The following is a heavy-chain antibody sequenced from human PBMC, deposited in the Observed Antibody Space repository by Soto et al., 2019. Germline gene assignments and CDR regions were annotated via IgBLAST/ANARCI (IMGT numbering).Heavy chain of an antibody. D-gene: IGHD5-12*01. CDR2: ISAYNGNT. CDR1: GYTFTNYG. J-gene: IGHJ5*02. V-gene: IGHV1-18*01. CDR3: ARDYGRYGGYGGNSGGRGFDP. Sequence: QVQLVQSGAAVKKPGASVEVSCKASGYTFTNYGISWVRQAPGQGLEWMGWISAYNGNTNYAQKLQGRVTMTTDTSTSTSYTEVRRLRSDDTAVYYCARDYGRYGGYGGNSGGRGFDPWGQGTLVTVSS.